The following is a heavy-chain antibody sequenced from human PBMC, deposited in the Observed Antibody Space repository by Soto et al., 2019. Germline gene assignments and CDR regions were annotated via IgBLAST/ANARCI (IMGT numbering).Heavy chain of an antibody. J-gene: IGHJ4*02. CDR1: GFSLSSRGVG. CDR2: IYWDDDQ. V-gene: IGHV2-5*02. CDR3: AHRDCGGGSCPLAY. D-gene: IGHD2-15*01. Sequence: QITLKESGPTLVKPTQTLTLTCTFTGFSLSSRGVGVGWIRQPPGKALKWLALIYWDDDQRYIPSLKNRLTVTKDTTKNQGVFTMTDMDPEETATYFGAHRDCGGGSCPLAYWGQGTLVTVSS.